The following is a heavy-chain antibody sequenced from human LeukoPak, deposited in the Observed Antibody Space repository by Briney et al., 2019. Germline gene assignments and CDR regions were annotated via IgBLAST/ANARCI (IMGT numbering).Heavy chain of an antibody. CDR1: GYTFTSYY. CDR3: AGTRRQETGLPGDNDAFDI. Sequence: ASVNVSSTASGYTFTSYYMHWVRQAPGQGREWMGIINPSGGSTSYTQKFQGRVTMTRDTSTSTVYMELSSLRSEDTAVYYCAGTRRQETGLPGDNDAFDIWGQGTMVTVSS. J-gene: IGHJ3*02. D-gene: IGHD7-27*01. CDR2: INPSGGST. V-gene: IGHV1-46*01.